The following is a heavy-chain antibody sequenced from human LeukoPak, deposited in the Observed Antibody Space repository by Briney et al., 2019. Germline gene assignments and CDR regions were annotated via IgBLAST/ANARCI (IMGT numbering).Heavy chain of an antibody. J-gene: IGHJ4*02. CDR2: ISYDGSNK. D-gene: IGHD3-10*01. CDR1: GFTFSSYA. V-gene: IGHV3-30-3*01. CDR3: AAGIDY. Sequence: LPGGSLRLSCAASGFTFSSYAMHWVRQAPGKGLEWVAVISYDGSNKYYPDSVKGRFTISRDNSKNTLYLQMNSLRGEDTAVYSCAAGIDYWGQGTLVTVSS.